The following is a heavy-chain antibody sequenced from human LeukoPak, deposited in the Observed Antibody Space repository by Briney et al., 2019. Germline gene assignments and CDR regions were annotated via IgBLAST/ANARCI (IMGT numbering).Heavy chain of an antibody. D-gene: IGHD3-22*01. CDR1: GGSISSDSYS. Sequence: SQTLSLTCTVSGGSISSDSYSWSWIRQPPGKGLGWIGYIYHSGSTYYNPSLKSRVTIAVDRSRSQFSLTLRSVTAADTAVYYCARGVYDTSGYYADYWGQGTLVTVSS. CDR2: IYHSGST. V-gene: IGHV4-30-2*01. J-gene: IGHJ4*02. CDR3: ARGVYDTSGYYADY.